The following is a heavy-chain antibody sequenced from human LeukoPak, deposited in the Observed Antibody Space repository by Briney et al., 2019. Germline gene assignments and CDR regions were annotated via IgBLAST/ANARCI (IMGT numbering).Heavy chain of an antibody. V-gene: IGHV3-7*01. D-gene: IGHD3-9*01. CDR1: GFTFSSYW. Sequence: GGSLRLPCAASGFTFSSYWMSWVRQAPGKGLEWVANIKQDGSEKYYVDSVKGRFTISRDNAKNSLYLQMNSLRAEDTAVYYCARREALRYFDWLLSTFDYWGQGTLVTVSS. J-gene: IGHJ4*02. CDR3: ARREALRYFDWLLSTFDY. CDR2: IKQDGSEK.